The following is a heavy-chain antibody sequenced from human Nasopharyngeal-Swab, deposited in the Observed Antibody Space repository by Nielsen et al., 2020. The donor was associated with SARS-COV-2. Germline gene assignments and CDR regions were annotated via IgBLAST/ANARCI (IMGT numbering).Heavy chain of an antibody. J-gene: IGHJ6*02. V-gene: IGHV1-8*01. D-gene: IGHD4-23*01. Sequence: ASVKVSCNASGYTFTSYDINWVRQATGQGLEWMGWMNPNSGNTGYAQKFQGRVTMTRNTSISTAYMELSSLRSEDTAVYYCARGDTGVLGMDVWGQGTTVTVSS. CDR2: MNPNSGNT. CDR1: GYTFTSYD. CDR3: ARGDTGVLGMDV.